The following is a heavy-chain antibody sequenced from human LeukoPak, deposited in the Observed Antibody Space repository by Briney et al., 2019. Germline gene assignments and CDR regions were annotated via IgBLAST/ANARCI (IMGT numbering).Heavy chain of an antibody. CDR2: ISSSSSYI. V-gene: IGHV3-21*01. J-gene: IGHJ4*02. D-gene: IGHD3-9*01. CDR1: GFTFSSYS. Sequence: PGGSLRLSCGPSGFTFSSYSMIWVRQAPGKGLEWVSSISSSSSYIYYADSVKGRFTISRDNAKNSLYLQMNSLRAEDTAVYYCARAGGGALRYFDWLWIDYWGQGTLVTVSS. CDR3: ARAGGGALRYFDWLWIDY.